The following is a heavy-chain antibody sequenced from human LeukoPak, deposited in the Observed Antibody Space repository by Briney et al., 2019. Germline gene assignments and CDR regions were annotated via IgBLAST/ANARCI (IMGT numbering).Heavy chain of an antibody. Sequence: ASVKVSCKASGYTFTGYYMHWVRQAPGQGLEWMGWMNPNSGNTGYAQKFQGRVTITRNTSISTAYMELSSLRSEDTAVYYCARSLSQFRYYYDRENWFDPWGQGTLVTVSS. CDR3: ARSLSQFRYYYDRENWFDP. J-gene: IGHJ5*02. V-gene: IGHV1-8*03. CDR2: MNPNSGNT. CDR1: GYTFTGYY. D-gene: IGHD3-22*01.